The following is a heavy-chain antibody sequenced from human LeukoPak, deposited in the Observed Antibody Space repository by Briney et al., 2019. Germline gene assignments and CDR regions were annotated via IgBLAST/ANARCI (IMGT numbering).Heavy chain of an antibody. D-gene: IGHD3-22*01. Sequence: PSETLSLTCAVSGGPISSGGYSWSWIRQPPRKGLEWIGYIYHSGSTYYNPSLKSRVTISVDRSKNQFSLKLSSVTAADTAVYYCARGGIDSSGYYSPAYFDYWGQGTLVTVSS. V-gene: IGHV4-30-2*01. CDR2: IYHSGST. CDR3: ARGGIDSSGYYSPAYFDY. CDR1: GGPISSGGYS. J-gene: IGHJ4*02.